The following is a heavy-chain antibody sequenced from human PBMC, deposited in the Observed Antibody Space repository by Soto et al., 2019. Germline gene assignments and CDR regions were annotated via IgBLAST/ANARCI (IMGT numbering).Heavy chain of an antibody. CDR3: AKYNNYWDEDY. Sequence: EVQLLESGGGLVQPGGSLTLSCAASGFTFDTYAMTWVRQAPGKGLEWVSAISGRGDGTYYADSVKGRFTISRDNSKNTVFLQMNSLRAEATALYYCAKYNNYWDEDYWGQGTLVTVSS. V-gene: IGHV3-23*01. J-gene: IGHJ4*02. CDR2: ISGRGDGT. CDR1: GFTFDTYA. D-gene: IGHD1-20*01.